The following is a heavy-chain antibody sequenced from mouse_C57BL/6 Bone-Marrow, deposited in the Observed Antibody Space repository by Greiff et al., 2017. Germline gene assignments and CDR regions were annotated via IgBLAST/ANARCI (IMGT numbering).Heavy chain of an antibody. D-gene: IGHD2-1*01. CDR2: IRNKANGYTT. V-gene: IGHV7-4*01. Sequence: DVKLVESGGGLVQPGASLRLSCAASGFTFTDYYMSWVRQPPGKAPAWLALIRNKANGYTTEYTASVKGRFTISRDNSQNILYLQMNTLRAEDSATYYCVKAVEGNGNYVWFADWGQGTLVTVSA. J-gene: IGHJ3*01. CDR3: VKAVEGNGNYVWFAD. CDR1: GFTFTDYY.